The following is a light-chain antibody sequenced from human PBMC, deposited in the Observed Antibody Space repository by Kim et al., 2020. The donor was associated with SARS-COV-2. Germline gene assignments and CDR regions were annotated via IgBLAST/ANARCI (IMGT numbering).Light chain of an antibody. CDR3: KVRSDWPPLLT. V-gene: IGKV3-11*01. J-gene: IGKJ4*01. Sequence: EIVLKQSPATLSLSPGERATLSCRASQSVSSHLAWYQQKPGQAPRLLIHDVSNRATGIPARFSGSGSGTDFSLTISSLEPDDFAVYYCKVRSDWPPLLTFGGGTKVDIK. CDR1: QSVSSH. CDR2: DVS.